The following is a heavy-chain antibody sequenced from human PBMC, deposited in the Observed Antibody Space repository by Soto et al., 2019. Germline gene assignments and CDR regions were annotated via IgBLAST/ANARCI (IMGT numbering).Heavy chain of an antibody. CDR1: GFTFSSYG. CDR3: AKDDCSSTSCYYYYYYMDV. Sequence: GGSLRLSCAASGFTFSSYGMHWVRQAPGKGLEWVAVISYDGSNKYYADSVKGRFTISRDNSKNTLYLQMNSLRAEDTAVYYCAKDDCSSTSCYYYYYYMDVWGKGTTVTVSS. J-gene: IGHJ6*03. V-gene: IGHV3-30*18. CDR2: ISYDGSNK. D-gene: IGHD2-2*01.